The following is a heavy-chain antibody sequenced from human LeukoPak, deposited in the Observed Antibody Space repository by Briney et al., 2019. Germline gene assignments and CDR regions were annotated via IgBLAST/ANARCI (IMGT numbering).Heavy chain of an antibody. CDR3: ARVYGYSYGYYFDY. V-gene: IGHV4-59*01. CDR2: ICHSGST. Sequence: SETLSLTCTVPGGSISSYYWSWIRQPPGKGLEWIGYICHSGSTNYNPSLKSRVTISVDASRNQFSLKLSSVTAADTAVYYCARVYGYSYGYYFDYWGQGTLVTVSS. J-gene: IGHJ4*02. CDR1: GGSISSYY. D-gene: IGHD5-18*01.